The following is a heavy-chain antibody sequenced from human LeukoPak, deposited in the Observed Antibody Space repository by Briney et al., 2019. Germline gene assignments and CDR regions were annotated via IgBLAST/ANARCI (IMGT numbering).Heavy chain of an antibody. CDR2: IIPIFGTE. Sequence: SVNVSCKASGGTFSSYAISWVRQAPGQGLEWMGGIIPIFGTENYAQKFQCRVTITADDSTRTAYMELSSLRSEDTAVYYCAREYSGANTMIVDYWGQGPLVTVSS. CDR1: GGTFSSYA. CDR3: AREYSGANTMIVDY. D-gene: IGHD1-26*01. J-gene: IGHJ4*02. V-gene: IGHV1-69*01.